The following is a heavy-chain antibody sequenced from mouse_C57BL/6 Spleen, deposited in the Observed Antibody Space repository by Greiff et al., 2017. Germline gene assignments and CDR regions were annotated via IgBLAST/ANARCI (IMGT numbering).Heavy chain of an antibody. V-gene: IGHV1-76*01. CDR3: AREAGVGGNSFDY. J-gene: IGHJ2*01. D-gene: IGHD3-1*01. Sequence: VKLQESGAELVRPGASVKLSCKASGYTFTDYYINWVKQRPGQGLEWIARIYPGSGNTYYNEKFKGKATLTAEKSSSTAYMQLSSLTSEDSAVYFCAREAGVGGNSFDYWGQGTTLTVSS. CDR2: IYPGSGNT. CDR1: GYTFTDYY.